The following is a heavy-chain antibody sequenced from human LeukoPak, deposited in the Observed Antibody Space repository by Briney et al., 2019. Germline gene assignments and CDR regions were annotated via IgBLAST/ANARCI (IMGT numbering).Heavy chain of an antibody. CDR1: GGSISSGDYS. V-gene: IGHV4-30-4*01. CDR3: AREGRGYSYGFDY. CDR2: IYYSGST. D-gene: IGHD5-18*01. Sequence: PSETLSLTCTVSGGSISSGDYSWSWIRQPPGKGLEWIGYIYYSGSTYYNPSLKSRVTISVDTSKNQFSLKLSSVTAADTAVYYCAREGRGYSYGFDYWGQGTLVTVSS. J-gene: IGHJ4*02.